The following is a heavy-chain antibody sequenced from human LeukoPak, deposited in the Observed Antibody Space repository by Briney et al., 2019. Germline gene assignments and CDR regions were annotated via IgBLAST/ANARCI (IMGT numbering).Heavy chain of an antibody. CDR1: GGSIRSYH. Sequence: SETLSLTCTVSGGSIRSYHWSWIRQPPGKGLEWIGHIYHSGSTNYNPSLKSRVTMSVDTSKNQFSLKLSSVTAADTAVYYCARHYDSGSYPLDYWGQGALVTVSS. D-gene: IGHD3-10*01. CDR2: IYHSGST. CDR3: ARHYDSGSYPLDY. V-gene: IGHV4-59*08. J-gene: IGHJ4*02.